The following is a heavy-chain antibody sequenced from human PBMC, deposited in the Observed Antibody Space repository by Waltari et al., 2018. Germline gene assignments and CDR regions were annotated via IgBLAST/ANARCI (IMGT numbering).Heavy chain of an antibody. CDR2: IYSGGST. CDR3: ARRGYSSSSSTPYNWFDP. V-gene: IGHV3-53*01. J-gene: IGHJ5*02. D-gene: IGHD6-6*01. Sequence: EVQLVESGGGLIQPGGSLRLSCAASGFTVSSNYMSWVRQAPGKGLEWVSVIYSGGSTYYADSVKGRFTISRDNSKNTLYLQMNSLKASDTAMYYCARRGYSSSSSTPYNWFDPWGQGTLVTVSS. CDR1: GFTVSSNY.